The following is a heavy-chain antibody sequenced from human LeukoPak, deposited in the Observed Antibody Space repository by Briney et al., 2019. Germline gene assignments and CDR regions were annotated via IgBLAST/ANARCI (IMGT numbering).Heavy chain of an antibody. CDR2: IYTSGST. D-gene: IGHD3-3*01. J-gene: IGHJ5*02. V-gene: IGHV4-4*07. Sequence: PSETLSLTCTVSGGSISTYYWSWIRQPAGKGLEWIGRIYTSGSTNYNPSLKSRVTMSVDMSKNQFSLKLSSVTAADTAVYYCARRVFDFWSGYNNWFDPWGQGTLVTVSS. CDR1: GGSISTYY. CDR3: ARRVFDFWSGYNNWFDP.